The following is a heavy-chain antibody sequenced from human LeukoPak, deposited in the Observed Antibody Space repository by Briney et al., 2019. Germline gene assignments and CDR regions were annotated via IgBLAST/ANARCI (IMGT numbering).Heavy chain of an antibody. CDR2: IYPGDSDT. V-gene: IGHV5-51*01. CDR3: ATRGYCSSTSCYHFFDY. CDR1: GYSFTSYW. Sequence: GESLKISCKGSGYSFTSYWIGWVRQKPGKGLEWMGIIYPGDSDTRYSPSFQGQVTISADQSISTAYLWWSSLKASDTAMYYCATRGYCSSTSCYHFFDYWGQGTLVTVSS. D-gene: IGHD2-2*01. J-gene: IGHJ4*02.